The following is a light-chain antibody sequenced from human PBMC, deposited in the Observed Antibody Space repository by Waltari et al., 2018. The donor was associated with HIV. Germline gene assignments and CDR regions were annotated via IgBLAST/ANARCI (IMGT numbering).Light chain of an antibody. J-gene: IGLJ2*01. CDR1: SSNIGSNT. CDR2: NNY. Sequence: QSVLTQAPSASGTPGQRVTISCSGSSSNIGSNTVNWYQQLPGTAPKLLIYNNYQRPSGVPDRFSGSKSGTSASLAISGLQSEDEADYYCAAWDDSLNGVVFGGGTKLTVL. V-gene: IGLV1-44*01. CDR3: AAWDDSLNGVV.